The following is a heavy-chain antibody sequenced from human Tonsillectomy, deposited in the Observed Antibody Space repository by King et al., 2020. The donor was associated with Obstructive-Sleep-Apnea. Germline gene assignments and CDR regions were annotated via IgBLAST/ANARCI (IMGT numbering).Heavy chain of an antibody. Sequence: VQLQESGPGLVKPSETLSLTCTVSGGSISSYYWSWIRQPPGKGLEWIGYIYYSGSTNYNPSLRSRVTISVDTSKNQFSLKLSSVTAADTAVYYCARGGTMIVERGAFDIWGQGTMVTVSS. CDR3: ARGGTMIVERGAFDI. D-gene: IGHD3-22*01. V-gene: IGHV4-59*01. CDR2: IYYSGST. CDR1: GGSISSYY. J-gene: IGHJ3*02.